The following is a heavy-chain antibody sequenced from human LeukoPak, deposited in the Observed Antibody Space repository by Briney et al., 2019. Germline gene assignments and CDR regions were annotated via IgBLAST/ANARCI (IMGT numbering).Heavy chain of an antibody. CDR1: GFTFSSYG. D-gene: IGHD3-3*01. J-gene: IGHJ6*02. V-gene: IGHV3-30*03. Sequence: PGGSLRLSCAASGFTFSSYGMHWVRQTPGKGLEWVAVISSDGSNNYYADSVKGRFTISRDNSKNTLYLQMNSLRAEDTAVYYCARETTYYDFWSGYYSVTNYYGMDVWGQGTTVTVSS. CDR2: ISSDGSNN. CDR3: ARETTYYDFWSGYYSVTNYYGMDV.